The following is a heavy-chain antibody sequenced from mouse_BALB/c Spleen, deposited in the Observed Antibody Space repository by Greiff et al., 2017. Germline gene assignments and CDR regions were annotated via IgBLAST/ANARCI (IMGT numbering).Heavy chain of an antibody. D-gene: IGHD4-1*01. CDR1: GYTFTSYY. CDR3: TRSGTGTDY. V-gene: IGHV1S81*02. Sequence: VQLQQSGAELVKPGASVKLSCKASGYTFTSYYMYWVKQRPGQGLEWIGEINPSNGGTNFTEKFKSKATLTVDKSSSTAYMQLSSLTSEDSAVYYCTRSGTGTDYWGQGTTRTVSS. CDR2: INPSNGGT. J-gene: IGHJ2*01.